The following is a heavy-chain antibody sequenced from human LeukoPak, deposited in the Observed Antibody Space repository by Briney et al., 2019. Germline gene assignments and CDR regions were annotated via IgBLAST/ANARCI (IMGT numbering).Heavy chain of an antibody. Sequence: GGSLRLSCAASGFTFSSYGMHWVRQAPGKGLEWVAVISCDGSNKYYADSVKGRFTISRDNSKNTLYLQMNSLRAEDTAVYYCAKDKRDYYDSSGYTEYFQHWGQGTLVTVSS. D-gene: IGHD3-22*01. V-gene: IGHV3-30*18. CDR2: ISCDGSNK. CDR1: GFTFSSYG. J-gene: IGHJ1*01. CDR3: AKDKRDYYDSSGYTEYFQH.